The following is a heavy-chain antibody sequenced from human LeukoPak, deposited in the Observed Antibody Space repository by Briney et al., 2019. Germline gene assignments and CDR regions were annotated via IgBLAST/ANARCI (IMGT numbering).Heavy chain of an antibody. CDR3: AREKAVGWFVP. V-gene: IGHV3-48*03. J-gene: IGHJ5*02. CDR1: GFTLGRSE. Sequence: PGGCLRLSCAASGFTLGRSEMNWVRQAPGKGLEWVSYISSSGGTIYYADSVKGRFTISRDNAKNSLYLQMNSLRAADTALYFCAREKAVGWFVPWGQGTLVTVSS. CDR2: ISSSGGTI.